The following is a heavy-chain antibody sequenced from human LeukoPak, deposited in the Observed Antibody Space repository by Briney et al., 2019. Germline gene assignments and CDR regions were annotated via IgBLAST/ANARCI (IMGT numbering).Heavy chain of an antibody. J-gene: IGHJ4*02. D-gene: IGHD3-22*01. Sequence: SQTLSLTCTVSGGSISSSSYYWGWIRQPPGRGLEWIGSICYSGSTYYNPSLKSRVTISVDTSKNQFSLKLSSVTAADTAVYYCARHGDSSGSVTFDYWGQGTLVTVSS. V-gene: IGHV4-39*01. CDR1: GGSISSSSYY. CDR2: ICYSGST. CDR3: ARHGDSSGSVTFDY.